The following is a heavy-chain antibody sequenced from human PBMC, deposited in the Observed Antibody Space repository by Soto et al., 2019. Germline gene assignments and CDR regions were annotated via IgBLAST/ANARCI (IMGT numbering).Heavy chain of an antibody. Sequence: ASVKVSCKASGYIFTDYYLHWVRQAPGQGLEWMGWINPATGATKYKQNFEGRLSLTRDTSKSTGFMDLSRLKSDDSATYYCARKGYGVAFDAWAQGTLLTVSS. J-gene: IGHJ3*01. D-gene: IGHD5-18*01. CDR1: GYIFTDYY. V-gene: IGHV1-2*02. CDR3: ARKGYGVAFDA. CDR2: INPATGAT.